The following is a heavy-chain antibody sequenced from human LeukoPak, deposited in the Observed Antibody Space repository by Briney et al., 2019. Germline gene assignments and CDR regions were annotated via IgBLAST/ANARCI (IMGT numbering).Heavy chain of an antibody. J-gene: IGHJ6*03. CDR1: GYTFTSYY. CDR2: INPSGGST. D-gene: IGHD1-26*01. Sequence: ASVKVSCKASGYTFTSYYMHWLRQAPGQGLEWMGIINPSGGSTSYAQKFQGRVTMTRDMSTSTVYIELSSLRSEDTAVYYCARVGGVGATEVDYYYMDVWGKGTTVTVSS. V-gene: IGHV1-46*01. CDR3: ARVGGVGATEVDYYYMDV.